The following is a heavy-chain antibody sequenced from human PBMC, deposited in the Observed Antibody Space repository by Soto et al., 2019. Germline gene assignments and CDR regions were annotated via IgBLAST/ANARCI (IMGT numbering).Heavy chain of an antibody. CDR2: ISYDGSNK. CDR1: GFTFSSYA. D-gene: IGHD2-2*01. CDR3: ARDEGVVVPAAKYFQH. J-gene: IGHJ1*01. V-gene: IGHV3-30-3*01. Sequence: GGSLRLSCAASGFTFSSYAMHWVRQAPGKGLELVAVISYDGSNKYYADSVKGRFTISRDNSKNTLYLQMNSLRAEDTAVYYCARDEGVVVPAAKYFQHWGQGTLVTVSS.